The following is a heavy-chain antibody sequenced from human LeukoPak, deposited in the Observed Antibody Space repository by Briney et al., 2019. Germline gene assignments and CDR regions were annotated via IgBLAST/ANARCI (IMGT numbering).Heavy chain of an antibody. CDR3: ARRATMLAGGYFDY. D-gene: IGHD5-12*01. V-gene: IGHV4-4*09. Sequence: PSETLSLTCTISGGSISSYYWSWIRQPPGKGLEWIGYIYASGSTTYNPSLKSRVTISIDTSKNHFSLELSSVTAADTALYYCARRATMLAGGYFDYWGQGTLVSVSS. CDR1: GGSISSYY. CDR2: IYASGST. J-gene: IGHJ4*02.